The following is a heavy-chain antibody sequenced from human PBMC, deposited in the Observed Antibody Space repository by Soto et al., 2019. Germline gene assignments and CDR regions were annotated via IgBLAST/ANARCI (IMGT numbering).Heavy chain of an antibody. J-gene: IGHJ6*02. CDR3: ARAKLFGVVTLSYYYCYRIAV. V-gene: IGHV4-4*02. Sequence: PSETLSLTCDVSGDSIGSNVWWRWVRQPPGKGLEWIGEINHSGSNNYNPSLKSRVTISVETSKNQVSLKLSYVTAAETAVYYCARAKLFGVVTLSYYYCYRIAVGTQGTSVTVSS. CDR2: INHSGSN. D-gene: IGHD3-3*01. CDR1: GDSIGSNVW.